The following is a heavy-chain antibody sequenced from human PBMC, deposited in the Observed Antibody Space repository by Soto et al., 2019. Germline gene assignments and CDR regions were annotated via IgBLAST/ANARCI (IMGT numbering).Heavy chain of an antibody. V-gene: IGHV3-30*18. D-gene: IGHD3-22*01. CDR2: ILYDGSNK. CDR3: AKEADISGYYPDY. Sequence: PGGSLRLSCAASGFTFGDYYMSFIRQATGKGLEWVAVILYDGSNKYYADSVKGRSTISRDNSKNSLHLQVNSLRGEDTAVYYCAKEADISGYYPDYWGQGTQVTVSS. CDR1: GFTFGDYY. J-gene: IGHJ4*02.